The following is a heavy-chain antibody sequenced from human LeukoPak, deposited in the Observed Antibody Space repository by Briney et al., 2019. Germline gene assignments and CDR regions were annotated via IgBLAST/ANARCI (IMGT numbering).Heavy chain of an antibody. J-gene: IGHJ4*02. CDR3: ARGTRGPDY. Sequence: GGSLRLSCAASGFTFSDYYMSWLRQAPGKGLQWVSFISTSSSYTTYADSVKGRFTISRDDAKNSLYLQMNGLRVEDTAVYYCARGTRGPDYWGQGTLVTVSS. D-gene: IGHD2-15*01. V-gene: IGHV3-11*06. CDR2: ISTSSSYT. CDR1: GFTFSDYY.